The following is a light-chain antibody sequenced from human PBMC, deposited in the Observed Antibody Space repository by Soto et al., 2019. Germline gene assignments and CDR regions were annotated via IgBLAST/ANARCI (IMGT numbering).Light chain of an antibody. Sequence: AIRMTQSPSSLSASTGDRVTITCRASQGISSYLAWYQQRPGKAPKLLIYATSTLQSGVPSRFSGRDSGADFTLTINNLQPEDFATYYCQQPPYTLGPGTKVDI. CDR2: ATS. J-gene: IGKJ2*01. V-gene: IGKV1-8*01. CDR1: QGISSY. CDR3: QQPPYT.